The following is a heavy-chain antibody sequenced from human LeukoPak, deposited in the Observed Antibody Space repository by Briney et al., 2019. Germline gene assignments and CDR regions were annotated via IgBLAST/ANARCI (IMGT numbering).Heavy chain of an antibody. CDR2: INHSGST. CDR1: GGSFSGYY. V-gene: IGHV4-34*01. D-gene: IGHD6-19*01. CDR3: ARGPGIAVAGPSDY. J-gene: IGHJ4*02. Sequence: SETLSLTCAVYGGSFSGYYWSWIRQPPGKGLEWIGEINHSGSTNYNPSLKSRVTISVDTSKNQFSLKLSSVTAADTAVYYCARGPGIAVAGPSDYWGQGTLVTVSS.